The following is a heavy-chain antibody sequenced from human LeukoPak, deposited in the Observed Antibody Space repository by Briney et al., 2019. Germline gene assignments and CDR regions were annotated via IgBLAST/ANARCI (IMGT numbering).Heavy chain of an antibody. CDR1: GGSISSHY. J-gene: IGHJ4*02. D-gene: IGHD4-17*01. V-gene: IGHV3-48*03. Sequence: LSLTCTVSGGSISSHYWSWVRQAPGKGLEWVSYISSSGSTIYYADSVKGRFTISRDNAKNSLYLQMNSLRAEDTAVYYCARDSNDYGDYAFDYWGQGTLVTVSS. CDR3: ARDSNDYGDYAFDY. CDR2: ISSSGSTI.